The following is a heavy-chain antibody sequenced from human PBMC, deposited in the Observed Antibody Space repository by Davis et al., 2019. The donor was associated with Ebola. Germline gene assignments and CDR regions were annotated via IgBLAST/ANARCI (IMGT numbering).Heavy chain of an antibody. CDR1: GGSISSYY. CDR3: ARGALWFGELMRSHNWFDP. CDR2: IFQSGST. D-gene: IGHD3-10*01. V-gene: IGHV4-59*12. J-gene: IGHJ5*02. Sequence: SETLSLTCTVSGGSISSYYWSWIRQPPGKGLEWIGYIFQSGSTNYNPSLKSRVTISVDTSKNQFSLKLSSVTAADTAVYYCARGALWFGELMRSHNWFDPWGQGTLVTVSS.